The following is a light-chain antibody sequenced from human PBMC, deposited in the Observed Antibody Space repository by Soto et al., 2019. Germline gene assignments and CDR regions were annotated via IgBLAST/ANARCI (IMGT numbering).Light chain of an antibody. CDR1: QSISRY. V-gene: IGKV1-39*01. CDR3: QQSYGTPIT. Sequence: DVQMTQSPSALSASVGDRVTITCRASQSISRYLNWYQQKPGKAPNLLIYVASSLQSEVPSRFSGSGSGTDFTLTITSLQPEDFATYYCQQSYGTPITFGQRTRLEIK. J-gene: IGKJ5*01. CDR2: VAS.